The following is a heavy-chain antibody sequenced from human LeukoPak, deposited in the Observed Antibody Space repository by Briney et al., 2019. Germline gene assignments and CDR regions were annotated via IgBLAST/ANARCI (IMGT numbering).Heavy chain of an antibody. CDR2: ISYDGSNK. D-gene: IGHD3-22*01. Sequence: GRSLRLSCAASGFTFSSYAMHWVRQAPGKGLEWVAVISYDGSNKYYADSVKGRFTISRDNAKNSLYLQMNSLRAEDTAVYYCARDWLYDSSGYYPVDYWGQGTLVTVSS. CDR1: GFTFSSYA. CDR3: ARDWLYDSSGYYPVDY. V-gene: IGHV3-30-3*01. J-gene: IGHJ4*02.